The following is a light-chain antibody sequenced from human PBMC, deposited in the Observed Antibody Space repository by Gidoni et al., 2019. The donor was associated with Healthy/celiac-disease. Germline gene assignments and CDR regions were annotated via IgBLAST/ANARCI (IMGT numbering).Light chain of an antibody. CDR1: QSVSSN. Sequence: EIGMTQSPATLSVSPGERATLACRASQSVSSNLPWYQQKPGQAPRLLIYGASTRATGIPARFSGSGSGTEFTLTISSLQSEDFAVYYCQQYNNWLPITFGQGTRLEIK. CDR2: GAS. J-gene: IGKJ5*01. CDR3: QQYNNWLPIT. V-gene: IGKV3-15*01.